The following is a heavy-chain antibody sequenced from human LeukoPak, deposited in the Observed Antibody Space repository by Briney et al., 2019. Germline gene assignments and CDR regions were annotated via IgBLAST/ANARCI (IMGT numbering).Heavy chain of an antibody. CDR2: FDPEDGET. CDR1: GYTLTELS. V-gene: IGHV1-24*01. CDR3: ATDQGVRGGGAFDI. J-gene: IGHJ3*02. D-gene: IGHD3-10*01. Sequence: ASVTVSCKVSGYTLTELSMHWVRQAPGKGLEWMGGFDPEDGETIYAQKFQGRVTMTEDTSTNTAYMELSSLRSEDTAVYYCATDQGVRGGGAFDIWGQGTIVTVSS.